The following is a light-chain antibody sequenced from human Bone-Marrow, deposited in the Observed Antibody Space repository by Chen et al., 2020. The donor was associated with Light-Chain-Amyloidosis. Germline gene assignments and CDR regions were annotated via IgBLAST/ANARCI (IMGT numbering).Light chain of an antibody. CDR2: LNSDGSH. V-gene: IGLV4-69*01. J-gene: IGLJ3*02. CDR3: QTWGTGIGV. Sequence: QLVLTQSPSASASLGASVKLTCTLSSGHSSYAIAWHQQQPEKGPRYLMRLNSDGSHSTGDEIPDRFSGYSSGAERYLTIASLQSEDEADYYCQTWGTGIGVFGGGTKLTVL. CDR1: SGHSSYA.